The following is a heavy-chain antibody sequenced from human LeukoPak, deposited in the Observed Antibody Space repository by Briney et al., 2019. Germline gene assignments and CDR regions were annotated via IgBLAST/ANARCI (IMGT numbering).Heavy chain of an antibody. CDR2: LNSDGTRI. Sequence: GGSLRLSCEGSGFTFSNYWMGWVRQVPGKGPVWVSCLNSDGTRISYADSVKGRFIISRDNANNTLYLQMNSLRVEDTAVYYCVRDGLLWYGGATWGQGTVVTVSS. D-gene: IGHD2-21*01. CDR1: GFTFSNYW. V-gene: IGHV3-74*01. J-gene: IGHJ3*01. CDR3: VRDGLLWYGGAT.